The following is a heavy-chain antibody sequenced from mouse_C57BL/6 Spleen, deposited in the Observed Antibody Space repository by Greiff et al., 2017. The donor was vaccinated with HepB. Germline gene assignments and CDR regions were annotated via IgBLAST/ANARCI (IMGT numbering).Heavy chain of an antibody. CDR2: IDPENGDT. D-gene: IGHD3-2*02. V-gene: IGHV14-4*01. Sequence: VQLKQSGAELVRPGASVKLSCTASGFNIKDDYMHWVKQRPEQGLEWIGWIDPENGDTEYASKFQGKATITADTSSNTAYLQLSSLTSEDTAVYYCTTEGAQAFAYWGQGTLVTVSA. CDR3: TTEGAQAFAY. J-gene: IGHJ3*01. CDR1: GFNIKDDY.